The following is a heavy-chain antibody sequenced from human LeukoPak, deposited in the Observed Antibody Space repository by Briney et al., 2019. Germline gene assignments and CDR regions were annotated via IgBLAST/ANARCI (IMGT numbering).Heavy chain of an antibody. D-gene: IGHD5-12*01. V-gene: IGHV3-11*01. CDR1: GFTFSDYY. J-gene: IGHJ4*02. CDR2: ISSSSNTI. CDR3: ARGSGYSGFDYDY. Sequence: GGSLRLSCAASGFTFSDYYMSWIRQAPGKGLEWVSYISSSSNTIDYADSMKGRFTISRDNAKNSPHLQMNSLRAEDTAVYYCARGSGYSGFDYDYWGQGTLVTVSS.